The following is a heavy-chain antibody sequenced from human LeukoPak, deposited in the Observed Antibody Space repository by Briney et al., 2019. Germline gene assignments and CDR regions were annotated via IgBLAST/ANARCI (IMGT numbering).Heavy chain of an antibody. CDR3: AREMATVYNWFDP. CDR2: IYYSGST. Sequence: PSETLSLTCTVSGGSISSGGYYWSWIRQHPGKGLEWIGYIYYSGSTYYNPSLKSRVTISVDTSKNQFSLKLRSVTAADTAVYYCAREMATVYNWFDPWGQGTLVTVSS. J-gene: IGHJ5*02. V-gene: IGHV4-31*03. CDR1: GGSISSGGYY. D-gene: IGHD5-24*01.